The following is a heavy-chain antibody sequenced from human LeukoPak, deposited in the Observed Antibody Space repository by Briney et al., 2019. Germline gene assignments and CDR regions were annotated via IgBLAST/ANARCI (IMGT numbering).Heavy chain of an antibody. D-gene: IGHD6-13*01. J-gene: IGHJ6*03. CDR2: INWNGGRT. CDR3: ARDGSSSWYGVYYYYYMDV. CDR1: GFTFDDYG. V-gene: IGHV3-20*04. Sequence: PGGSLRLSCAASGFTFDDYGMSWVRQAPGKGLEWVAGINWNGGRTGYADSVKGRFPIFRDNAKNSLYLQMNSLRAEDTALYYCARDGSSSWYGVYYYYYMDVWGKGTTVTVSS.